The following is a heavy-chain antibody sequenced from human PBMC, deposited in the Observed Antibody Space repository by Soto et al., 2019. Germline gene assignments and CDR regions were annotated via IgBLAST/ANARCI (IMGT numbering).Heavy chain of an antibody. CDR2: TYYRSKWYN. J-gene: IGHJ6*03. Sequence: PSQTLSLTCATSGDSVSSNSAAWNWIRQSPSRGLEWLGRTYYRSKWYNDYAVSVKSRITINPDTSKNQFSLQLNSVTPEDTAVYYCAREGLVVVAAAPYYYMDVWGKGTTVTVSS. CDR3: AREGLVVVAAAPYYYMDV. V-gene: IGHV6-1*01. D-gene: IGHD2-15*01. CDR1: GDSVSSNSAA.